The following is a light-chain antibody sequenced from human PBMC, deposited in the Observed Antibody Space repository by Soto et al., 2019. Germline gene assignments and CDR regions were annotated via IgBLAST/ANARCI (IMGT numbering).Light chain of an antibody. CDR2: GAS. Sequence: IVMTHSPATLSVSRGERATLSFRASQSVSSNLAWYQQKPGQAPRLLIYGASSRATGIPDRFSGSGSGTDFTLTISRLEPEDFAVYYCQQYGSSPVTFGQGTRLEIK. CDR3: QQYGSSPVT. J-gene: IGKJ5*01. V-gene: IGKV3-20*01. CDR1: QSVSSN.